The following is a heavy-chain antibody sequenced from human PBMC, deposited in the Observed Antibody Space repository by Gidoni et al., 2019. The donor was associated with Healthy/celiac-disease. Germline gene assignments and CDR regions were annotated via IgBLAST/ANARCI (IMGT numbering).Heavy chain of an antibody. CDR2: ISAYNGNI. CDR3: ARGGHIVVVTAISDWFDP. Sequence: QVQLVQSGAEVKKPGASVKVSCKASGYTFTSYVISWVRQAPGQGLEWMGWISAYNGNINYAQKLQGRVTMTTDTSTSTAYMELRSLRSDDTAVYYCARGGHIVVVTAISDWFDPWGQGTLVTVSS. V-gene: IGHV1-18*01. D-gene: IGHD2-21*02. J-gene: IGHJ5*02. CDR1: GYTFTSYV.